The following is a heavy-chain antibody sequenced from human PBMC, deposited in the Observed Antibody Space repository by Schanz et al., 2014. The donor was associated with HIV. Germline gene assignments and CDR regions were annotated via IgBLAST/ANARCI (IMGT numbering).Heavy chain of an antibody. CDR1: GFNFSTYR. V-gene: IGHV3-48*02. CDR2: ISSSSTTR. CDR3: ARSPSYGMDA. J-gene: IGHJ6*02. Sequence: EVRLVESGGTSVQPGGSLGLSCAASGFNFSTYRMNWVRQAPGKGLEWVSYISSSSTTRHYADSVKGRFTISRDNAKNSLSLQINSLRDEDTAVYYCARSPSYGMDAWGQGTTVTLSS.